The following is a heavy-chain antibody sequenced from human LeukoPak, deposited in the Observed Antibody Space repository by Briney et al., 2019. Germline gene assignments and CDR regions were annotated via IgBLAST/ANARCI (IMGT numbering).Heavy chain of an antibody. CDR3: ARQPSSYATSRGRAEPWFDP. J-gene: IGHJ5*02. CDR1: GGSISSYY. V-gene: IGHV4-59*01. CDR2: IYYTGST. D-gene: IGHD2-2*01. Sequence: PSETLSLTCTVSGGSISSYYWSWVRQPPGKGLEWIGYIYYTGSTSYNPSLKSRVTISVDTSKNHFSLNLNSVTAADTAVYFCARQPSSYATSRGRAEPWFDPWGPGTLVTVSS.